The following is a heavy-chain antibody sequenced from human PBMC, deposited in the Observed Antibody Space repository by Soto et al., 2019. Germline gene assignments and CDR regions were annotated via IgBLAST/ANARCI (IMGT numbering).Heavy chain of an antibody. J-gene: IGHJ3*02. CDR1: SGSISNSYW. D-gene: IGHD5-12*01. CDR3: ARPRREYSGYDDAFDI. Sequence: SETLSLTCVVSSGSISNSYWWSWVRQPPGKGLEWIGEIYHSGSTNYNPSLKSRVTISVDTSKNQFSLKLSSVTAADTAVYYCARPRREYSGYDDAFDIWGQGTMVTVSS. CDR2: IYHSGST. V-gene: IGHV4-4*02.